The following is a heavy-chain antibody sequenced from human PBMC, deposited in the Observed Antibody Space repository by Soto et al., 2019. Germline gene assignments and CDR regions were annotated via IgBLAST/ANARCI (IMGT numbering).Heavy chain of an antibody. CDR2: ISGSGGST. J-gene: IGHJ3*02. D-gene: IGHD1-26*01. V-gene: IGHV3-23*01. CDR1: GFTFSSYA. Sequence: GGSLSLSCAASGFTFSSYAMSWVRQAPGKGLEWVSAISGSGGSTYYADSVKGRFTISRDNSKNTLYLQMNSLRAEDTAVYYCAKDPLVGATSVGVFDIWGQGTRVTVSS. CDR3: AKDPLVGATSVGVFDI.